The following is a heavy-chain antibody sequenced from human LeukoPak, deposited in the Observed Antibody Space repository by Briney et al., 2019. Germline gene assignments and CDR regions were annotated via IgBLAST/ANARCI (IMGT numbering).Heavy chain of an antibody. D-gene: IGHD2-15*01. J-gene: IGHJ6*03. CDR3: ARGPLLVASYYYYMDV. Sequence: SETLSLTCTVSGGSISSGGYYWSWIRQPPGKGLEWIGYIYHSGSTYYNPSLKSRVTISVDRSKNQFSLKLSSVTAADTAVYYCARGPLLVASYYYYMDVWGKGTTVTVSS. V-gene: IGHV4-30-2*01. CDR2: IYHSGST. CDR1: GGSISSGGYY.